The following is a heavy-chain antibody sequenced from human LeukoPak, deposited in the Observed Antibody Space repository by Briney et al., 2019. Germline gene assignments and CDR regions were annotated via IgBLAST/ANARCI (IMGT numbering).Heavy chain of an antibody. CDR2: INHSGST. Sequence: PSETLSLTCAVYGGSFSGYYWSWIRQPPGKGLEWIGEINHSGSTNYNPSLKSRVTISVDTSKNQFSLKLSSVTAADTAVYYCARGPGIAAAGPPGYWGQGTLATVSS. D-gene: IGHD6-13*01. V-gene: IGHV4-34*01. J-gene: IGHJ4*02. CDR1: GGSFSGYY. CDR3: ARGPGIAAAGPPGY.